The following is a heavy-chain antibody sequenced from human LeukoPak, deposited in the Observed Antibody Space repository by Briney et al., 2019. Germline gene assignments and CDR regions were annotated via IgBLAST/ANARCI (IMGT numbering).Heavy chain of an antibody. CDR3: ARSPWASYDY. D-gene: IGHD2-2*01. CDR1: GGSISSGGYY. V-gene: IGHV4-31*03. Sequence: SETLSLTCTVSGGSISSGGYYWSWIRQHPGKGLEWIGYIYYSGSTYYNPSLKSRVTISVDTSKNQFSLKLSSVTAADTAVYYCARSPWASYDYWGQGTLVTVSS. J-gene: IGHJ4*02. CDR2: IYYSGST.